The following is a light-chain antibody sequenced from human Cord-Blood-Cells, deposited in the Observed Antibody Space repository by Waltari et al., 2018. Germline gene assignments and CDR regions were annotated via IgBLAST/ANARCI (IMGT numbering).Light chain of an antibody. J-gene: IGKJ1*01. CDR1: QSISSW. CDR3: QQYRT. CDR2: KAS. Sequence: DIQMTQSPSTLSASVGDRVTITCRASQSISSWLAWYQQKPGKAPKLLFYKASSLERGRPSRFSGSGSGTEFTLTISSLQPDDFATYYCQQYRTFGQGTKVEIK. V-gene: IGKV1-5*03.